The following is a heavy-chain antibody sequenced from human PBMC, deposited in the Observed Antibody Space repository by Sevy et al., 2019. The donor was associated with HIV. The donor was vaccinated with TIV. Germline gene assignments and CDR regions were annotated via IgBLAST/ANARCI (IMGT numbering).Heavy chain of an antibody. Sequence: SETLSLTCAVYGASFRNFYWSWIRQSPGKGLEWIGEIHHSGSTNFNTSLESRVTMSEDKSKSQFSLKLRSVTAAATAVYYCARGGPLSEFDSSGYFFDSWGPGTLVTVSS. D-gene: IGHD3-22*01. V-gene: IGHV4-34*01. J-gene: IGHJ4*02. CDR1: GASFRNFY. CDR3: ARGGPLSEFDSSGYFFDS. CDR2: IHHSGST.